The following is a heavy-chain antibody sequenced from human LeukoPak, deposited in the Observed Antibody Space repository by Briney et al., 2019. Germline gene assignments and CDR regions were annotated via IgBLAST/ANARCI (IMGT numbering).Heavy chain of an antibody. J-gene: IGHJ4*02. Sequence: GGSLRLSCAASGFTFSSYAMSWVRQAPGKGLEWVSAISGSGGSTYYADSVKGRFTISRDNSKNTLYLQMNSLRAEDTAVYYCAKEPKYYYDSSGYPEVWYWGQGTLVTVSS. CDR2: ISGSGGST. CDR1: GFTFSSYA. V-gene: IGHV3-23*01. CDR3: AKEPKYYYDSSGYPEVWY. D-gene: IGHD3-22*01.